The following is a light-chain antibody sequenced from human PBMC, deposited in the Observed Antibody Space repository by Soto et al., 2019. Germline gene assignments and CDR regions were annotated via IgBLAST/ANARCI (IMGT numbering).Light chain of an antibody. CDR2: GAS. Sequence: VVMTQSPATLSVSPGERATLSCRASQSVSSNLAWYQQKPGQAPRLLIYGASTRATGIPARFSGSGSGTELTLTISSLQSEDFAVYYCQQYNNWPHTFGQGTKLEI. CDR3: QQYNNWPHT. J-gene: IGKJ2*01. CDR1: QSVSSN. V-gene: IGKV3-15*01.